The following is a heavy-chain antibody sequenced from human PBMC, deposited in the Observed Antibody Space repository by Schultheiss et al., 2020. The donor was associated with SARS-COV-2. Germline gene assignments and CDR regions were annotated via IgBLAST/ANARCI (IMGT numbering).Heavy chain of an antibody. J-gene: IGHJ4*02. CDR2: IYPGDSDT. V-gene: IGHV5-51*01. Sequence: GGSLRLSCKGSGYSFTSYWIGWVRQMPGKGLEWMGIIYPGDSDTRYSPSFQGQVTISADKSISTAYLQWSSLKASDTAMYYCARLFDYELDYWGQGTLVTVSS. CDR3: ARLFDYELDY. CDR1: GYSFTSYW. D-gene: IGHD4-17*01.